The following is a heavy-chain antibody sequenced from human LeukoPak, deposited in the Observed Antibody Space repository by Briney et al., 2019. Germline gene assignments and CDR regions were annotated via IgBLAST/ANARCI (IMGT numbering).Heavy chain of an antibody. D-gene: IGHD3-10*01. CDR2: ISAYNGNT. Sequence: ASVKVSCKASGYTFTSYGISWVRQAPGQGLEWMGWISAYNGNTNYAQKLQGRVTMTTDTSTSTAYMELRSLRSDDTAVYYCARVRSPTYYYGSGSYYESYYYYMDVWGKGTTVTISS. J-gene: IGHJ6*03. CDR1: GYTFTSYG. V-gene: IGHV1-18*01. CDR3: ARVRSPTYYYGSGSYYESYYYYMDV.